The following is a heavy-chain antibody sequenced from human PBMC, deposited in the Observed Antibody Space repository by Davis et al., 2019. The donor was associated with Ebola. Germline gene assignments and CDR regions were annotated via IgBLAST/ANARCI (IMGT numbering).Heavy chain of an antibody. CDR2: ISGSGGST. D-gene: IGHD2-8*01. J-gene: IGHJ4*02. CDR3: AKGGSGVYAVHFDY. CDR1: GFTFSSYA. Sequence: GGSLRLSCAASGFTFSSYAMSWVRQAPGKGLDWVSAISGSGGSTYYADSVKGRFTISRDNSKNTLYLQMNSLRAEDTAVYYCAKGGSGVYAVHFDYWGQGTLVTVSS. V-gene: IGHV3-23*01.